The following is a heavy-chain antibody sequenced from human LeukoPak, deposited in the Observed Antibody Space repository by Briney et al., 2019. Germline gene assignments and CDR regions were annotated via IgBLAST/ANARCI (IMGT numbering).Heavy chain of an antibody. D-gene: IGHD2-21*02. CDR2: ISGSGGST. CDR3: ARTAIYYYYYMDV. Sequence: GGSLRLSCAASGFTFSSYAMSWVRQAPGKGLEWVSAISGSGGSTYYADSVKGRFTISRDNSKNTLYPQMSSLRAEDTAVYYCARTAIYYYYYMDVWGKGTTVTVSS. V-gene: IGHV3-23*01. CDR1: GFTFSSYA. J-gene: IGHJ6*03.